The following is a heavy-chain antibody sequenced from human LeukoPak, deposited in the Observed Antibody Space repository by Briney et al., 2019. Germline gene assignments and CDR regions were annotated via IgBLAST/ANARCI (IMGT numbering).Heavy chain of an antibody. Sequence: GGSLRPSCAASGFTFTTYSMNWVRQAPGKGLEWVSSISSSSSYIDYADSVKGRFTISRDNAKNSLYLQMNSLRAEDTAVYYCARDDVRGFSWGQGTLVTVSS. CDR1: GFTFTTYS. CDR3: ARDDVRGFS. J-gene: IGHJ5*02. V-gene: IGHV3-21*01. CDR2: ISSSSSYI.